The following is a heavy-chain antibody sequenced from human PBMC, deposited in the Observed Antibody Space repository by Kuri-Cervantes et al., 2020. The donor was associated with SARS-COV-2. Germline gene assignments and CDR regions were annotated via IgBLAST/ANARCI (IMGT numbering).Heavy chain of an antibody. V-gene: IGHV4-34*01. CDR3: ARSPGIEAAGTNWFDP. D-gene: IGHD6-13*01. Sequence: SETLSLTCAVYGGSFSGYYWSWIRQPPGKGLEWIGYIYHSGSTYYNPSLKSRVTISVDRSKNQFSLKLSSVTAADTAVYYCARSPGIEAAGTNWFDPWGQGTLVTVSS. J-gene: IGHJ5*02. CDR1: GGSFSGYY. CDR2: IYHSGST.